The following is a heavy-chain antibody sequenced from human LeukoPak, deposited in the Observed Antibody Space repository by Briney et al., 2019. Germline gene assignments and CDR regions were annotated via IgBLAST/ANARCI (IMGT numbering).Heavy chain of an antibody. Sequence: SETLSLTCAVYGGSFSGYYWSWIRQPPGKGLEWIGEINHSGSTNYNPSLKSRVTISVDTSKNQFSLKLSSVTAADTAVYYCARGHPRSTYYYDSSGRGDYWGQGTLVTGSS. J-gene: IGHJ4*02. CDR1: GGSFSGYY. CDR3: ARGHPRSTYYYDSSGRGDY. D-gene: IGHD3-22*01. CDR2: INHSGST. V-gene: IGHV4-34*01.